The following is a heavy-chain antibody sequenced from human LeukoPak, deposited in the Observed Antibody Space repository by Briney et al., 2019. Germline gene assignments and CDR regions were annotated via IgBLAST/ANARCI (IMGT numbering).Heavy chain of an antibody. J-gene: IGHJ4*02. CDR1: GYTFSSYA. D-gene: IGHD3-22*01. CDR2: ISGSGDNT. CDR3: AMRAAASRRSGYRY. Sequence: GGSLRLSCAVSGYTFSSYAMSWVRQAPGKGLEWVSGISGSGDNTYYADSVKGRFTISRDNSKNTLYLHMSSLRPEDTAVYYCAMRAAASRRSGYRYWGQGTLVTVSS. V-gene: IGHV3-23*01.